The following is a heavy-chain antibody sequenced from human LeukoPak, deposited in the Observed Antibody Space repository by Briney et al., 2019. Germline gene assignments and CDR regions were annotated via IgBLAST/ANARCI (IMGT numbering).Heavy chain of an antibody. CDR2: INPNSGGT. V-gene: IGHV1-2*02. J-gene: IGHJ6*02. D-gene: IGHD3-22*01. CDR3: ARDDNYYDSSDYYPYYYYYGMDV. CDR1: GYTFTGYY. Sequence: GASVKVTCKASGYTFTGYYMHWVRQAPGQGLEWMGWINPNSGGTNYAQKFQGRVTMTRDTSISTAYMELSRLRSDDTAVYYCARDDNYYDSSDYYPYYYYYGMDVWGQGTTVTVSS.